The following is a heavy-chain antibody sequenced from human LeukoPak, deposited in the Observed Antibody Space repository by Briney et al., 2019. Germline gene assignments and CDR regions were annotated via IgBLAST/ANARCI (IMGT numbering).Heavy chain of an antibody. J-gene: IGHJ6*03. CDR2: IRSKAYGGTT. CDR3: TREGSAPYYYYYYYMDV. V-gene: IGHV3-49*04. CDR1: GFTFGDYA. Sequence: GRSLRLSCIASGFTFGDYAMSWVRQAPGKGLEWVGFIRSKAYGGTTEYAASVKGRFTISRDDSKSIAYLQMNSLKTEDTAVYYCTREGSAPYYYYYYYMDVWGKGTTVTVSS.